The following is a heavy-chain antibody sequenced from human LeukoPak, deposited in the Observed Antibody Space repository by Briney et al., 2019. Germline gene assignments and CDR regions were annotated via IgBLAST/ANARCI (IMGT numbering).Heavy chain of an antibody. J-gene: IGHJ4*02. V-gene: IGHV1-18*01. CDR1: VYTFTSYG. Sequence: GASVKVSCKASVYTFTSYGISWVRQAPGQGLEWMGWISAYNGNTNYAQKLQGRVTMTTDTSTSTACMELRSLRSDDTAVYYCARDLGGKRYSSGWYTFDYWGQGTLVTVSS. CDR2: ISAYNGNT. CDR3: ARDLGGKRYSSGWYTFDY. D-gene: IGHD6-19*01.